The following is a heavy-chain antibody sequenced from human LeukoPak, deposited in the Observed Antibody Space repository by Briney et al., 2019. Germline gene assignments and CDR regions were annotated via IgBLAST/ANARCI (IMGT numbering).Heavy chain of an antibody. CDR1: GGSISSYY. Sequence: SETLSLTFTVSGGSISSYYWSWIRQPPGKGLEWIGYIYYSGSTNYDPSLKSRVTISVDTSKNQFSLKLSSVTAADTAVYYCARIGAPSLGYCSSTSCFSFDYWGQGTLVTVSS. CDR2: IYYSGST. CDR3: ARIGAPSLGYCSSTSCFSFDY. V-gene: IGHV4-59*01. D-gene: IGHD2-2*01. J-gene: IGHJ4*02.